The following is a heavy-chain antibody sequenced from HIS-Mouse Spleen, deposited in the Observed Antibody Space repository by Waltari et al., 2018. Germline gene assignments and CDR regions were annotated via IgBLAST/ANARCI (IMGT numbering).Heavy chain of an antibody. J-gene: IGHJ3*02. CDR2: VNPDSGNT. CDR1: GYTFHSYD. V-gene: IGHV1-8*01. Sequence: QVQLVQSGAEVKKPGASVKVSCKASGYTFHSYDINWVRQATGQGLEWMGWVNPDSGNTGYAQKFQGRVTMTRNTSISTAYMELSSLRSEDTAVYYCARWEYCSGGSCQSAFDIWGQGTMVTVSS. CDR3: ARWEYCSGGSCQSAFDI. D-gene: IGHD2-15*01.